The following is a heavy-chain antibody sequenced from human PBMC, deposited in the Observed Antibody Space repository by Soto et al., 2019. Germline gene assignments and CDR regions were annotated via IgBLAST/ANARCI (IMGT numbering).Heavy chain of an antibody. CDR3: ARGGYDILTGYGWFDP. V-gene: IGHV4-30-2*01. Sequence: SETLSLTCAVSGGSISSGGYSWSWIRQPPGKGLEWIGYIYHSGSTYYNPSLKSRVTISVDRSKNQFSLKLSSVTAADTAVYYCARGGYDILTGYGWFDPCGQGPLVTVYS. CDR1: GGSISSGGYS. D-gene: IGHD3-9*01. J-gene: IGHJ5*02. CDR2: IYHSGST.